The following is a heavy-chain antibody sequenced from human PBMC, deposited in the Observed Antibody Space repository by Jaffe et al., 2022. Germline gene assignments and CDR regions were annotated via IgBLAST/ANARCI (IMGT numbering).Heavy chain of an antibody. V-gene: IGHV3-74*01. Sequence: EVQLVESGGGLVQPGGSLRLSCAASGFTFSSYWMHWVRQAPGKGLVWVSRINSDGSSTSYADSVKGRFTISRDNAKNTLYLQMNSLRAEDTAVYYCARVAPYYYDSSGYYYAPDDAFDIWGQGTMVTVSS. CDR1: GFTFSSYW. CDR2: INSDGSST. J-gene: IGHJ3*02. D-gene: IGHD3-22*01. CDR3: ARVAPYYYDSSGYYYAPDDAFDI.